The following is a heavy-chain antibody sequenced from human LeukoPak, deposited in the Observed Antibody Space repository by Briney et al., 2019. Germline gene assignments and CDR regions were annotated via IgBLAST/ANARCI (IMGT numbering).Heavy chain of an antibody. D-gene: IGHD6-13*01. J-gene: IGHJ4*02. CDR1: GGSISIYY. CDR2: INHSGST. V-gene: IGHV4-34*01. Sequence: SETLSLTCTVSGGSISIYYWNWIRQPPGKGLEWIGEINHSGSTNYNPSLKSRVTISVDTSKNQFSLKLSSVTAADTAVYYCARGAAADDYWGQGTLVTVSS. CDR3: ARGAAADDY.